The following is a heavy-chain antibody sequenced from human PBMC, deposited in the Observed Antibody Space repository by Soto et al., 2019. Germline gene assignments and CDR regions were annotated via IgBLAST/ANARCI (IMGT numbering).Heavy chain of an antibody. D-gene: IGHD7-27*01. J-gene: IGHJ3*02. Sequence: SETLSLTCTFSAGSIISYYWSWIRQPPGRGLEWIGYIYYSGSTNYNPSLKGRFTISRDNAKNSLYLQMNSLRAEDTAVYYCARSWGYAFDIWGQGTIVTVSS. CDR2: IYYSGST. CDR1: AGSIISYY. CDR3: ARSWGYAFDI. V-gene: IGHV4-59*12.